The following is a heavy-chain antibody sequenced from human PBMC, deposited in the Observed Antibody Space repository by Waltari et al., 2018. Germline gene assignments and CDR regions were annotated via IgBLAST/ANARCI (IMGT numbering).Heavy chain of an antibody. CDR2: ISTDGHTT. V-gene: IGHV3-74*03. J-gene: IGHJ4*02. D-gene: IGHD5-18*01. CDR1: GFTFSRYW. Sequence: EVQLVESGGGLVQPGGSLRLSCEASGFTFSRYWMHWVRQAPGKGRVLGSRISTDGHTTTYAHPVKGRFTISRDNAKNTLYLQMNSLRAEDTAVYYCAIVEYSYGPYCFDAWGQGTPVTVSS. CDR3: AIVEYSYGPYCFDA.